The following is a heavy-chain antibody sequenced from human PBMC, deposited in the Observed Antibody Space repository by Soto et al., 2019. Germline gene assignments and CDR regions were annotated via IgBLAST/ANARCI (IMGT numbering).Heavy chain of an antibody. V-gene: IGHV1-69*01. J-gene: IGHJ6*02. Sequence: QVQLVQSGAEVKKPGSSVKVSCKTSGVSFNNNGIGWVRQAPGHGLEWMGGVSPPFRTSNYARKFQGRISITADASTGTVNMELSSLTSEDTAQHYWARVLYYGSGSYSPYGMDVWGQGTTVTVSS. D-gene: IGHD3-10*01. CDR3: ARVLYYGSGSYSPYGMDV. CDR2: VSPPFRTS. CDR1: GVSFNNNG.